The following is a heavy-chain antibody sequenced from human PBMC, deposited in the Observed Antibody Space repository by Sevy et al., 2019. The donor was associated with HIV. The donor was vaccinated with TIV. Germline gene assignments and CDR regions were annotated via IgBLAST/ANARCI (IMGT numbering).Heavy chain of an antibody. CDR3: ARASGPDCSSTSCYFSPLPSYYYYMDV. CDR1: GFTFSSYS. CDR2: ISSSSSYI. V-gene: IGHV3-21*04. J-gene: IGHJ6*03. D-gene: IGHD2-2*01. Sequence: GGSLRLSCAASGFTFSSYSMNWVRQAPGKGLEWVSSISSSSSYIYYADSVKGRFTISRDNAKNSLYLQMNSLRAEDMTVYYLARASGPDCSSTSCYFSPLPSYYYYMDVWGKGTTVTVSS.